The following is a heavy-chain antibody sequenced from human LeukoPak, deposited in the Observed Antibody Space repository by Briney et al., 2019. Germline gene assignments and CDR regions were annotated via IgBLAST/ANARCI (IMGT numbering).Heavy chain of an antibody. CDR1: GYSLGKNYY. J-gene: IGHJ4*02. CDR3: ARYDSRGSASTRFDY. CDR2: IYGTGST. Sequence: SDTLSLTCAVSGYSLGKNYYWGWIRQPPGKGLEWIGRIYGTGSTSYNPSLMNRVTMSVDTSKNHFSLKLTSVTAADTAVYYCARYDSRGSASTRFDYWGQGILVTISS. D-gene: IGHD3-16*01. V-gene: IGHV4-38-2*01.